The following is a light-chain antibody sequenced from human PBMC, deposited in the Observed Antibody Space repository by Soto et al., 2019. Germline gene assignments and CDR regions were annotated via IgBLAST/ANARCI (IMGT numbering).Light chain of an antibody. CDR2: ATF. V-gene: IGKV1-39*01. J-gene: IGKJ1*01. Sequence: DIQMTQSPSSLSASVGDRVTITCRASQGINGYLNWYQQKPGKAPKLLIFATFSLQSGVPSRFSGSGSGTDFTLAISSLQPEDFATYYCQQSYSTPPTFGQGTRWIS. CDR3: QQSYSTPPT. CDR1: QGINGY.